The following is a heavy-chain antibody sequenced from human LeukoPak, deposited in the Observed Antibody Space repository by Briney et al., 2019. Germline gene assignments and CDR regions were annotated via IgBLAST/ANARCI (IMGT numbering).Heavy chain of an antibody. CDR2: ISYDGSNK. CDR1: GFTFSSYG. CDR3: AKGPTSGYLDH. D-gene: IGHD3-22*01. Sequence: GRSLRLSCAASGFTFSSYGMHWVRQAPGKGLEWVAVISYDGSNKYYADSVKGRFTISRDNSKNTLYLQMNSLRAEDTAVYYCAKGPTSGYLDHWGQGTLVTVSS. J-gene: IGHJ4*02. V-gene: IGHV3-30*18.